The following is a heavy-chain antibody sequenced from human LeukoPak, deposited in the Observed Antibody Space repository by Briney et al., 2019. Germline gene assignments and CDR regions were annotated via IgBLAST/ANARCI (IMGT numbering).Heavy chain of an antibody. D-gene: IGHD5-18*01. CDR2: ISAYNGNT. V-gene: IGHV1-18*04. CDR1: GYTFTSYG. CDR3: ARDYLPDTAMVNYYYGMDV. Sequence: GASVKVSCKASGYTFTSYGISWVRQAPGQGLEWMGWISAYNGNTNYAQKLQGRVTMTTDTSTSTAYMELRSLRSDDTAVYHCARDYLPDTAMVNYYYGMDVWGKGTTVTVSS. J-gene: IGHJ6*04.